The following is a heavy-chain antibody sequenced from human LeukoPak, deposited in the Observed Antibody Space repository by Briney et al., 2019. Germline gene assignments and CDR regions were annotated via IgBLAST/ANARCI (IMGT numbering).Heavy chain of an antibody. CDR1: GGSISSSNYY. J-gene: IGHJ4*02. CDR3: ARLGDGDYFDY. Sequence: SETLSLTCTVSGGSISSSNYYWGWIRQPPGKGLEWIGSIYYSGSTYYNPSLKSRVTISVDTSKNQFSLKLSSVTAADTAVYYCARLGDGDYFDYWGQGTLVTVSS. V-gene: IGHV4-39*01. D-gene: IGHD4-17*01. CDR2: IYYSGST.